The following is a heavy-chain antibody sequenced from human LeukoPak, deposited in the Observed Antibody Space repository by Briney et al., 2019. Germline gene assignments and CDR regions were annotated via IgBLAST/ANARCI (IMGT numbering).Heavy chain of an antibody. V-gene: IGHV5-51*01. CDR1: GYSFTTYW. J-gene: IGHJ4*02. CDR2: IYPGDSDT. CDR3: ARHKISYSSSSDFDY. D-gene: IGHD6-6*01. Sequence: NLGESLKISCKCSGYSFTTYWIGWVRQMPGKGLEWMGIIYPGDSDTRYSPSFQGQGTISADKSISTAYLQWSSLKASDTAMYYCARHKISYSSSSDFDYWGQGTLVTVSS.